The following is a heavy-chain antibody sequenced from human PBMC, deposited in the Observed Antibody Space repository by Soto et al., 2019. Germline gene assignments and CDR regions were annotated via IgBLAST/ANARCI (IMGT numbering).Heavy chain of an antibody. V-gene: IGHV4-34*01. J-gene: IGHJ4*02. Sequence: PSEILSLTCAVYGGSFSGYYWSWIRQPPGKGLEWIGEINHSGSTNYNPSLKSRVTISVDTSKNQFSLKLSSVTAADTAVYYCAIYYYDSSGYYLFDYWGQGTLVTVSS. D-gene: IGHD3-22*01. CDR1: GGSFSGYY. CDR3: AIYYYDSSGYYLFDY. CDR2: INHSGST.